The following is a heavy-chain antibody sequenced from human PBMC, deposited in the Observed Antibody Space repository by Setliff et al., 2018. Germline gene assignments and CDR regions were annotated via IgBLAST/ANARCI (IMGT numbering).Heavy chain of an antibody. CDR1: GYSISSGYI. V-gene: IGHV4-38-2*02. J-gene: IGHJ4*02. D-gene: IGHD2-21*02. CDR2: IGHTGSI. Sequence: SETLSLTCTVSGYSISSGYIWGWIRQPPGKGLEWVGNIGHTGSINYNPSLKSRLTISRDTSENQVSLKLNPVTATDTAVYYCARDLGHGGDSDYWGQGILVTVSS. CDR3: ARDLGHGGDSDY.